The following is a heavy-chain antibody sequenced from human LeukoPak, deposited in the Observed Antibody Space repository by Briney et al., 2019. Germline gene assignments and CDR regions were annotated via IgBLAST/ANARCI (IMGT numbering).Heavy chain of an antibody. Sequence: GGSLRLSCAASGFSVRTTYMSWFRQTPGRGLEWVSVLYTGGGTDHADSVKGRFTISRDISKNTLSLQMNSLRVEDTAIYYCTRSGYRHPYHFDSWGQGTLATVSS. J-gene: IGHJ4*02. CDR1: GFSVRTTY. D-gene: IGHD3-22*01. CDR3: TRSGYRHPYHFDS. CDR2: LYTGGGT. V-gene: IGHV3-53*01.